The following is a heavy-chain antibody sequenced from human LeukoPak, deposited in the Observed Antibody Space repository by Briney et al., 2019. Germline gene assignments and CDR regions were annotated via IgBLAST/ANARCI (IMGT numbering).Heavy chain of an antibody. J-gene: IGHJ1*01. D-gene: IGHD2-8*01. CDR3: YGTNAEH. V-gene: IGHV3-74*03. CDR2: TNTDGSST. CDR1: GFTFSSYW. Sequence: GGSLRLSCAASGFTFSSYWMHWVRQAPGKGLVWVSGTNTDGSSTMYADSVKGRFTIARDNAKNTLYLQMNSLRAEDTAVYYCYGTNAEHWGQGTLVTVSS.